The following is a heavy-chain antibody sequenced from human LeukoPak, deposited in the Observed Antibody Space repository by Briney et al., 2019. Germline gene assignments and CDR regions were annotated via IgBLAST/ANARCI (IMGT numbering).Heavy chain of an antibody. V-gene: IGHV3-7*01. Sequence: PGGSLRLSCAASGFTVNSNYMSWVRQAPGKGLEWVANIKQDGSEKYYVDSVKGRFTISRDNAKNSLYLQMNSLRAEDTAVYYCARGERYSYGPYYFDYWGQGTLVTVSS. D-gene: IGHD5-18*01. J-gene: IGHJ4*02. CDR1: GFTVNSNY. CDR2: IKQDGSEK. CDR3: ARGERYSYGPYYFDY.